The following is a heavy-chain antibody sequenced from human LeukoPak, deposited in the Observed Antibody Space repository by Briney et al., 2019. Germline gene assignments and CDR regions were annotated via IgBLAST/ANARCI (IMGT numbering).Heavy chain of an antibody. CDR2: MKPDGSEK. Sequence: GGSLRLSCAASGFIFTSYWMSWVRQTPEKGLEWVANMKPDGSEKYYVDSVKGRFTISRDNAKNSVYLQMNSLRVEDTAVYYCTRSTSISPNYFDPWGQGTLVTVSS. CDR1: GFIFTSYW. J-gene: IGHJ5*02. V-gene: IGHV3-7*01. CDR3: TRSTSISPNYFDP. D-gene: IGHD1-14*01.